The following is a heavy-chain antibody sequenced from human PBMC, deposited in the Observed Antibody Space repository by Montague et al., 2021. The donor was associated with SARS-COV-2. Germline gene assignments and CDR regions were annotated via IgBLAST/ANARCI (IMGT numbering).Heavy chain of an antibody. CDR3: AKSRATIYCTTCFDY. V-gene: IGHV3-48*03. CDR2: TSSSCSTI. CDR1: GFTFSSYV. D-gene: IGHD2-8*01. Sequence: SLRLSCAASGFTFSSYVMNWVRQAPGKGLEWVSYTSSSCSTIYYADSVKGRFTISRDNAKNSLYLQMNSLRAEDTAVYYCAKSRATIYCTTCFDYWGQGTLVTVSS. J-gene: IGHJ4*02.